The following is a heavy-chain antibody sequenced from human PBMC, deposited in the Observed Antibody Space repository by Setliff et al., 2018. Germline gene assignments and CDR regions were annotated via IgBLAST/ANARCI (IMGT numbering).Heavy chain of an antibody. Sequence: VSGGSISSGSYYRSWIRQPAGKGLEWIGRIYTSGSTNYNPSLKSRVTISVDTSKNQFSLKLSSVTAADTAVYYCARGAGWCCDSSGYYYDYWGQGTLVTVSS. CDR1: GGSISSGSYY. V-gene: IGHV4-61*02. D-gene: IGHD3-22*01. CDR3: ARGAGWCCDSSGYYYDY. J-gene: IGHJ4*02. CDR2: IYTSGST.